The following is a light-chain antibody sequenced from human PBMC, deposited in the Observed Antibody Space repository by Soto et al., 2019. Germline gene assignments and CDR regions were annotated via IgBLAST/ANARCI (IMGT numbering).Light chain of an antibody. J-gene: IGLJ2*01. V-gene: IGLV2-11*01. CDR3: CSYAGSYTFGVV. Sequence: QSALTQPRSVSGSPGQSVTISCTGTSSDVGGYNYVSWYQQHPGKAPKLMIYDVSKRPSGVPDRFSGSKSGNTASLTISGLQAEDEADDYCCSYAGSYTFGVVFGGGTKVTVL. CDR1: SSDVGGYNY. CDR2: DVS.